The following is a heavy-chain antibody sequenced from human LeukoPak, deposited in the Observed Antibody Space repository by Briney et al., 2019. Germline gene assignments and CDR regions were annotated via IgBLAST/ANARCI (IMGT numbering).Heavy chain of an antibody. D-gene: IGHD1-26*01. Sequence: GGSLRLSCTASGFTFGDYAMSWFRQAPGKGLEWVGFIRSKAYGGTTEYAASVKGRFTISRDDSKSIAYLQMNSLKTEDTAMYYCTRVQGPGATTVRIFDYWGQGTLVTVSS. V-gene: IGHV3-49*03. CDR1: GFTFGDYA. CDR3: TRVQGPGATTVRIFDY. J-gene: IGHJ4*02. CDR2: IRSKAYGGTT.